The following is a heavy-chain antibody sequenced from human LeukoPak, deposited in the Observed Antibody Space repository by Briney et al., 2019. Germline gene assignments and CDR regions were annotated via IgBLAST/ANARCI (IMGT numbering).Heavy chain of an antibody. CDR1: RFTFSTYS. D-gene: IGHD4-17*01. CDR3: VRNDGDDAFDI. CDR2: ISSISTNM. V-gene: IGHV3-48*01. J-gene: IGHJ3*02. Sequence: PGGSLRLSCAASRFTFSTYSMNWVRQAPGRGLEWVSYISSISTNMYYKDSVKGRFTISRDNAKNSLYLHMTSLRAEDTAVYYCVRNDGDDAFDIWGQGTRVTVSS.